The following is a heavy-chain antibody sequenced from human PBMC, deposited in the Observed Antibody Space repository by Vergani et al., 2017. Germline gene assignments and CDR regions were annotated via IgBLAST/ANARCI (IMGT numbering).Heavy chain of an antibody. J-gene: IGHJ3*02. Sequence: EVQLLESGGGLVQPGGSLRLSCAASGFTFSSYAMSWVRQAPGKGLEWVSAISGSGGRTYYADSVKGRFTISRDNSKNTLYLQMNSLRAEDTAVYYCAKDGARIAAAGAHDAFDIWGQGTMVTVSS. CDR3: AKDGARIAAAGAHDAFDI. CDR1: GFTFSSYA. D-gene: IGHD6-13*01. V-gene: IGHV3-23*01. CDR2: ISGSGGRT.